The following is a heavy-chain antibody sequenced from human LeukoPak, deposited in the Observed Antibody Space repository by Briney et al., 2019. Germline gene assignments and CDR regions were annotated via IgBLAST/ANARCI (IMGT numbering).Heavy chain of an antibody. D-gene: IGHD4-17*01. Sequence: SETLSLTCAVYGGSISSSSYYWGWIRQPPGKGLEWIGSIYYSGSTYYNPSLKSRVTISVDTSKNQFSLKLSSVTAADTAVYYCAREVRSYGDFDYWGQGTLVTVSS. V-gene: IGHV4-39*07. J-gene: IGHJ4*02. CDR1: GGSISSSSYY. CDR3: AREVRSYGDFDY. CDR2: IYYSGST.